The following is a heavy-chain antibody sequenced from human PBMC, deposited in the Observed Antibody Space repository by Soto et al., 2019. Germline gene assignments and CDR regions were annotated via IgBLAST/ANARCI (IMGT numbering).Heavy chain of an antibody. V-gene: IGHV4-31*03. CDR2: IYYSGTA. Sequence: QVQLQESGPGLVKPSQTLSLTCTVSGASISSGGYYWSWIRQHPGKGLEWIGYIYYSGTAYYNPPLKSRVLTSIDTSQNHFSLRLSSVTAADTAVYYGARAPDYRWWYFDLWGRGSLVTVSS. CDR3: ARAPDYRWWYFDL. CDR1: GASISSGGYY. D-gene: IGHD4-17*01. J-gene: IGHJ2*01.